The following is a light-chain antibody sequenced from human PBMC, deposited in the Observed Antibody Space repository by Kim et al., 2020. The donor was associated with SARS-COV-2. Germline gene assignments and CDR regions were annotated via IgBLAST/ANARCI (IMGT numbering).Light chain of an antibody. CDR2: GVQ. J-gene: IGLJ2*01. CDR3: QSYDDNKWV. Sequence: LTQPPSVSESPGKTVILTCTRSGGSIATDFVQWFQQRPGSSPTTVIYGVQQRPSGVPDRFSGSVDSSSNSASLTISGLKTEDGADYYCQSYDDNKWVFGGGTQLTVL. CDR1: GGSIATDF. V-gene: IGLV6-57*01.